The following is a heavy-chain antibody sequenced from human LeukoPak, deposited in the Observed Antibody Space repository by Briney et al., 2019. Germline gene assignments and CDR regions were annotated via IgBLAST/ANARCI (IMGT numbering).Heavy chain of an antibody. V-gene: IGHV3-21*01. CDR2: ISSSSSYI. J-gene: IGHJ4*02. CDR1: GFTFSSYS. CDR3: TSGSSRGFAY. Sequence: GGSLRLSCAASGFTFSSYSMNWVRQAPGKGLEWVSSISSSSSYIYYADSVKGRFTISRDNAKNSLYLQMSSLRAEDTAVYYCTSGSSRGFAYWGQGTLVTVSS. D-gene: IGHD3-10*01.